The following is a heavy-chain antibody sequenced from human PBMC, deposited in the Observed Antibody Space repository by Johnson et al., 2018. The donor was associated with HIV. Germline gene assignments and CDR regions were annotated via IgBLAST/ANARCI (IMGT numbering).Heavy chain of an antibody. D-gene: IGHD6-19*01. V-gene: IGHV3-30-3*01. CDR1: GFTFRSYA. Sequence: QMLLVESGGGVVQPGRSLRLSCAASGFTFRSYAMHWVRQAPGKGLEWVAVISYDGSNKYYADSVKGRFTISRDNSKNTLYLQMNSLRAEDTAVYYCASTSSGWFYAFDIWGQGTMVTVSS. CDR2: ISYDGSNK. CDR3: ASTSSGWFYAFDI. J-gene: IGHJ3*02.